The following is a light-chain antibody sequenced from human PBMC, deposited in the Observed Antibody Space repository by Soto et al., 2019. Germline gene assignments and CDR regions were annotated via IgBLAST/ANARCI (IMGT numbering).Light chain of an antibody. V-gene: IGKV1-16*02. CDR1: HGIKNK. J-gene: IGKJ1*01. Sequence: DVQMTQTPSSLSASVGDRVTITCRASHGIKNKLAWFQQKPGKAHKXMIYAASKLQSGVPSQFSVIVYGTDGTINLSSLQPEDSETDYGPQYTRYPQTFGQGTKV. CDR2: AAS. CDR3: PQYTRYPQT.